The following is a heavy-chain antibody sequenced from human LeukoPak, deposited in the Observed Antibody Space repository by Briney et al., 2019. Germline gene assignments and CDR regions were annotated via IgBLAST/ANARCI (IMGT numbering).Heavy chain of an antibody. CDR2: MNPNSGNT. V-gene: IGHV1-8*03. Sequence: ASVKVSCKASGYTFTSYDINWVRQAPGQGLEWMGWMNPNSGNTGYAQKFQGRVTITRNTSISTAYMELSSLRSEDTAVYYCARGNYYGSGSSSHYYMDVWGKGTTVTVSS. D-gene: IGHD3-10*01. CDR3: ARGNYYGSGSSSHYYMDV. J-gene: IGHJ6*03. CDR1: GYTFTSYD.